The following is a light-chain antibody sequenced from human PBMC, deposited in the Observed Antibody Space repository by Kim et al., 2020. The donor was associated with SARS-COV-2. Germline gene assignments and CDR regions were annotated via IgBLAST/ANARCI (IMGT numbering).Light chain of an antibody. V-gene: IGLV6-57*01. Sequence: NFMLTQPYSVSESPGKTVTISCTRSSGSIASNYAQQYQQRPGRSPTIVIYEDKGRYTGVPDRFSGSIDSSSNSASLTISGLNTEDEAHYYCQSYDSSNHWVFGGGTQLTVL. J-gene: IGLJ3*02. CDR1: SGSIASNY. CDR3: QSYDSSNHWV. CDR2: EDK.